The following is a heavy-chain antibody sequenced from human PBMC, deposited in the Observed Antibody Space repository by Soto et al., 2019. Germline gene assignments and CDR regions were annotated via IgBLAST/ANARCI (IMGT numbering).Heavy chain of an antibody. CDR1: GFTFSSYW. CDR3: ARARIDY. V-gene: IGHV3-7*01. J-gene: IGHJ4*02. CDR2: IKQDGSEK. Sequence: EVQLVESGGALVQPGGSLRLACAASGFTFSSYWMTWVRQAPGKGLEWVANIKQDGSEKYYVDSVKGRFTISRDNTNNSVYLQMNSLRAEDTAVYYCARARIDYWGQGTLVTVSS.